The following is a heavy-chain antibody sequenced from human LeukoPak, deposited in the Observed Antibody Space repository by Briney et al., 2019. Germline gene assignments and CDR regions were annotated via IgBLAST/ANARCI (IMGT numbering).Heavy chain of an antibody. Sequence: ASVKVSCKASGYTFTSYGISWVRQAPGQGLEWMGWISAYNGNTNYAQKLQGRVTMTTGTSTSTAYMELRSLRSDDTAVYYCARATNYDSSGYYYAFDIWGQGTMVTVSS. D-gene: IGHD3-22*01. CDR1: GYTFTSYG. CDR3: ARATNYDSSGYYYAFDI. J-gene: IGHJ3*02. V-gene: IGHV1-18*01. CDR2: ISAYNGNT.